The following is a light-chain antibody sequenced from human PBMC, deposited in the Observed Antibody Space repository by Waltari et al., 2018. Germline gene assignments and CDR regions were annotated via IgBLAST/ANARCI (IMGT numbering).Light chain of an antibody. CDR1: SSDVGGYNY. CDR2: AVS. V-gene: IGLV2-14*01. CDR3: SSYTSSSTLVV. Sequence: QSALTQPASVSGSPGPSITIPCPGTSSDVGGYNYVSWYQQHPGKAPKLMIYAVSNRPSGVSNRFSGSKSGNTASLTISGLQAEDEADYYCSSYTSSSTLVVFGGGTKLTVL. J-gene: IGLJ2*01.